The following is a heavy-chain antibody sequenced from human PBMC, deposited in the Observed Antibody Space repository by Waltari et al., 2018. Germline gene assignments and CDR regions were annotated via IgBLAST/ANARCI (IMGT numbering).Heavy chain of an antibody. V-gene: IGHV1-2*02. CDR1: GHPFTVYF. Sequence: QVQLVQSGTEVRKPGASVTVSCKASGHPFTVYFIHWVRRAPGQGLEWMGYINPNTGGTKYAPRFVGRVSLTRDTSTATAYMELSGLTPDDTARYYCARVSFRYFDWFQWWGQGTLVSVSS. CDR2: INPNTGGT. CDR3: ARVSFRYFDWFQW. D-gene: IGHD3-9*01. J-gene: IGHJ1*01.